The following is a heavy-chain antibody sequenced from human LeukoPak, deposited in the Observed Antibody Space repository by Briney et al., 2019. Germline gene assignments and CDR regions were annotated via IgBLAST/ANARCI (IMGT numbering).Heavy chain of an antibody. CDR1: GYTFTSYY. CDR2: INPSGGST. D-gene: IGHD6-6*01. Sequence: ASVKVSCKASGYTFTSYYMHWVRQAPGQGLEWMGIINPSGGSTSYAQKFQGRVTMTRDTSTSTVYMELSSLRSDDTAVYYCARYEYLEQEYSRSSGGYWGQGTLVTVSS. J-gene: IGHJ4*02. CDR3: ARYEYLEQEYSRSSGGY. V-gene: IGHV1-46*01.